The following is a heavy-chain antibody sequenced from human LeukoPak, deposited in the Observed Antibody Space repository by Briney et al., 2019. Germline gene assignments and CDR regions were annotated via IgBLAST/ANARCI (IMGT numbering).Heavy chain of an antibody. CDR2: IYYSGST. D-gene: IGHD3-22*01. CDR3: ATHSSGYDSGNDAFDI. J-gene: IGHJ3*02. CDR1: GGSISSGDYY. Sequence: PSQTLSLTXTVSGGSISSGDYYWSWIRQPPGKGLDWIGYIYYSGSTYYNPSLKSRVTISVDTSKNRFSLKLSSVTAADTAVYYCATHSSGYDSGNDAFDIWGQGTMVTVSS. V-gene: IGHV4-30-4*08.